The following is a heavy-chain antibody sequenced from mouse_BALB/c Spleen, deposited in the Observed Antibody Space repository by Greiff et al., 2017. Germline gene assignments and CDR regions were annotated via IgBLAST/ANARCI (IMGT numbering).Heavy chain of an antibody. CDR2: IWSGGST. D-gene: IGHD1-1*01. CDR3: ARNFYYGSILAMDY. V-gene: IGHV2-4-1*01. CDR1: GFSLTSYG. J-gene: IGHJ4*01. Sequence: QVQLKQSGPGLVQPSQSLSITCTVSGFSLTSYGVHWVRQSPGKGLEWLGVIWSGGSTDYNAAFISRLSISKDNSKSQVFFKMNSLQADDTAIYYCARNFYYGSILAMDYWGQGTSVTVSS.